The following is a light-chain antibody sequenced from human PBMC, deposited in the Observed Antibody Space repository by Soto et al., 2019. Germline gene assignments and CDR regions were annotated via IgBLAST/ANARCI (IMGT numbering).Light chain of an antibody. V-gene: IGLV1-44*01. CDR1: SSNIGSNT. CDR3: AAWDHILNGWV. CDR2: SNN. Sequence: QSVLTQPPSASGTPGQRVTISCSGSSSNIGSNTVNWYQQLPGTAPKLLIYSNNQRHSGGPDRFSGSKSGTSASLAISGLQAEDEADYYCAAWDHILNGWVLGGGTKLTVL. J-gene: IGLJ3*02.